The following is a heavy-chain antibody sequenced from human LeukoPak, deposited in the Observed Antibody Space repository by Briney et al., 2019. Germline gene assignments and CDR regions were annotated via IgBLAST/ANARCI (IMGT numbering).Heavy chain of an antibody. CDR2: IYYGGST. CDR1: GGSIISYY. Sequence: SETLSLTCTVSGGSIISYYWSWIRQPPGKGLEWIGYIYYGGSTNYNPSLKSRVTISVDTSKNQFSLKLSSVTAADTAVYYCARDHAPGIAVAATNYFDYWGQGTLVTVSS. D-gene: IGHD6-19*01. V-gene: IGHV4-59*01. CDR3: ARDHAPGIAVAATNYFDY. J-gene: IGHJ4*02.